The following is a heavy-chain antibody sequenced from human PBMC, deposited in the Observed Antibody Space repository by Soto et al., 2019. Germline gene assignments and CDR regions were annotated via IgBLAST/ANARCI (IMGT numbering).Heavy chain of an antibody. CDR3: AKDLDNSSSWYGKYFQH. D-gene: IGHD6-13*01. CDR1: GFTFSSYA. Sequence: GGSLRLSCAASGFTFSSYAMSWVRQAPGKGLEWVSAISGSGGSTYYADSVKGRFTISRDNSKNTLYLQMNSLRAEDTAVYYCAKDLDNSSSWYGKYFQHWGQGTLVTVSS. V-gene: IGHV3-23*01. CDR2: ISGSGGST. J-gene: IGHJ1*01.